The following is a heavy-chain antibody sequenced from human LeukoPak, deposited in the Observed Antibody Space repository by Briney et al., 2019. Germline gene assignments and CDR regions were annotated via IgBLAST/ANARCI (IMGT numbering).Heavy chain of an antibody. CDR2: ISYDGSIK. D-gene: IGHD3-3*01. CDR3: AKRVGDFWSGYYDY. CDR1: GLSFSSYP. Sequence: GGSLRLSCAASGLSFSSYPMHWVRQAPGKGLERVAVISYDGSIKYYADSVKGRFTISRDNSKNTLFLQMSSLRAEDTAVFYCAKRVGDFWSGYYDYWGRGTLVTVSS. V-gene: IGHV3-30*18. J-gene: IGHJ4*02.